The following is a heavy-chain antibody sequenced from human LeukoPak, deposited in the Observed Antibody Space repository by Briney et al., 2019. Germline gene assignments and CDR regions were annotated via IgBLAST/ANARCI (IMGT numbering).Heavy chain of an antibody. CDR1: GGTFSSYA. CDR2: IIPIFGTA. V-gene: IGHV1-69*01. D-gene: IGHD4-11*01. CDR3: AICKDQTTRLKSFDY. Sequence: SVKVSCKASGGTFSSYAISWVRQAPGQGLEWMGGIIPIFGTANYAQKFQGRVTITADESTSTAYMELSSLRSEDTAVYYCAICKDQTTRLKSFDYWGQGTLVTVSS. J-gene: IGHJ4*02.